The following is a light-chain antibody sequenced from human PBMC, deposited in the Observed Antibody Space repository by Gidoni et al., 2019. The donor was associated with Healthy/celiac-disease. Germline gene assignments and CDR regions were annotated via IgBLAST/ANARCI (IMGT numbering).Light chain of an antibody. CDR3: QQSYSTPPT. Sequence: DMQMTQSPSSLSASVGDRVTITCRASQSISSYLNWYQQKPGKAPKLLIYAASSLQSGVPSRFSGSGSGTDFTLTISSLQPEDFATYFCQQSYSTPPTFGGGTRLEIK. J-gene: IGKJ4*01. CDR1: QSISSY. V-gene: IGKV1-39*01. CDR2: AAS.